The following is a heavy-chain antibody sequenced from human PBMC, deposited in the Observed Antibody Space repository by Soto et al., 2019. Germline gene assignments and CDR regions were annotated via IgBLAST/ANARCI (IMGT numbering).Heavy chain of an antibody. D-gene: IGHD3-9*01. V-gene: IGHV1-18*04. CDR2: ISAYNGNT. Sequence: ASVKVSCKASGYTFTSYGISWVRQAPGQGLDWMGWISAYNGNTKYAQKLQGRVTMTTDTSTSTAYMELRSLRSDDTAVYYCARDSLPNSVLRYFDWLSRGYWFDPWGQGTLVTVSS. CDR1: GYTFTSYG. J-gene: IGHJ5*02. CDR3: ARDSLPNSVLRYFDWLSRGYWFDP.